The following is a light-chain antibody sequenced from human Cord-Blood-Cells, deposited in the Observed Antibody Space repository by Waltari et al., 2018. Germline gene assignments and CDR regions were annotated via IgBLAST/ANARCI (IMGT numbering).Light chain of an antibody. CDR1: SSDVGGYNY. V-gene: IGLV2-14*01. CDR2: EVS. Sequence: QYALTQPASVSGSPGQSITISCTGTSSDVGGYNYVSWYQQHPGKAPKLMIYEVSNRPSGVSNRCHGSKSGNTASLAMSGRQAEDEADYYCSSDTSSSTGVFGGGTKLTVL. J-gene: IGLJ3*02. CDR3: SSDTSSSTGV.